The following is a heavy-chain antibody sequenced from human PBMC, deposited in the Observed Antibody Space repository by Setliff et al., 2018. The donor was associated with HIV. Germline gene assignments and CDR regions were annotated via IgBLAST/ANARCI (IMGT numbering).Heavy chain of an antibody. CDR1: GGIFSRFA. V-gene: IGHV1-69*05. CDR2: IIPIFGTP. J-gene: IGHJ6*03. CDR3: ASPAGAVPTTAPYGDYYYYFYMDV. Sequence: VKVSCKASGGIFSRFAFSWVRQAPGQGLEWMGGIIPIFGTPNYAQKFQGRVTITTDESTNTVYMELYSLTSEDTAIYYCASPAGAVPTTAPYGDYYYYFYMDVWGKGTTVTVSS. D-gene: IGHD1-1*01.